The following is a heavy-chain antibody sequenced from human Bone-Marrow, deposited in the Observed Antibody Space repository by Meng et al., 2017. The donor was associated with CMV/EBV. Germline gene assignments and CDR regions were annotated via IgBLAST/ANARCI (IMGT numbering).Heavy chain of an antibody. CDR2: INSDGSST. V-gene: IGHV3-74*01. D-gene: IGHD2-2*01. CDR1: GFTFSSYW. J-gene: IGHJ4*02. Sequence: GGSLRLSCAASGFTFSSYWMHWVRQAPGKGLVWVSRINSDGSSTSYADSVKGRFTISRDNSKNTLYLQMNSLRAEDTAVYYCAKEDPVVPAALDYWGQGTRVTVSS. CDR3: AKEDPVVPAALDY.